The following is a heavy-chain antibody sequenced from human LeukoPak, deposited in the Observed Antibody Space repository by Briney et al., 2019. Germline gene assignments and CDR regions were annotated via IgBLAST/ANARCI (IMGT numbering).Heavy chain of an antibody. D-gene: IGHD5-12*01. Sequence: GGSLRLSCAASGFTFSSYSMNWVRQAPGKGLEWVSVISGTGGTTYHADSVKGRFTISRDNSNNTLHLQMNSLRAEDTAVYYCAKAPFGGYLWSPVGYWGQGTLVTVSA. CDR2: ISGTGGTT. CDR1: GFTFSSYS. CDR3: AKAPFGGYLWSPVGY. J-gene: IGHJ4*02. V-gene: IGHV3-23*01.